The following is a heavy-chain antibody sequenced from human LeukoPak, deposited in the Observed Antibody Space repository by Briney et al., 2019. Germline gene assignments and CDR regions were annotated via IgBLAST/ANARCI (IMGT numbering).Heavy chain of an antibody. CDR1: GFNLSAYY. V-gene: IGHV3-11*04. Sequence: GSLRLSCVVSGFNLSAYYMSWMRQTPGKGLEWVSYISVSGGSIYYADSVKGRFTISRDNAKNSLFLEMNRLRAEDTAVYYCARTTVTWNWFDPWGQGTLVTVSS. J-gene: IGHJ5*02. D-gene: IGHD4-11*01. CDR3: ARTTVTWNWFDP. CDR2: ISVSGGSI.